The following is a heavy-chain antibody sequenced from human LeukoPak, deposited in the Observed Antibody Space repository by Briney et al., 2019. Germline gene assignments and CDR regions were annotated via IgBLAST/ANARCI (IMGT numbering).Heavy chain of an antibody. Sequence: PGGSLRLSCAASGFTVSSNYMSWVRQAPGKGLEWVSVIYSGGSTYYADSVKGRFTISRDNSKNTLYLQMNSLRAEDTAVYYRARKYSSSPFDYWGQGTLVTVSS. CDR2: IYSGGST. CDR3: ARKYSSSPFDY. J-gene: IGHJ4*02. D-gene: IGHD6-6*01. CDR1: GFTVSSNY. V-gene: IGHV3-53*01.